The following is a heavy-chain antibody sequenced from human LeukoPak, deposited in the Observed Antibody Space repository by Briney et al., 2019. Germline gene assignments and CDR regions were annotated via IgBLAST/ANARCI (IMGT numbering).Heavy chain of an antibody. Sequence: GGSLRLSCAASGFTFSNYVMSWIRQAPGKGPEWVSGINGGGGSTFYAESVTGRFTISRDNSKNTLFLQMDTLRAEDTAVYYCVKDGRRSPPCWGQGTLVTVSS. CDR1: GFTFSNYV. CDR2: INGGGGST. D-gene: IGHD2-15*01. V-gene: IGHV3-23*01. CDR3: VKDGRRSPPC. J-gene: IGHJ4*02.